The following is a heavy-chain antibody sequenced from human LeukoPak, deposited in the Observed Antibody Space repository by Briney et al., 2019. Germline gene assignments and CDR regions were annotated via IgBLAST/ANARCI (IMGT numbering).Heavy chain of an antibody. CDR2: IYYSGST. Sequence: KPSETLSLTCTVSGGSISNYYWSWIRQPPGKGLEWIGYIYYSGSTNYNPSLKSRVTISVDTSKNQFSLKLSSVTAADTAVYYCARTDGGIPLYYFDYWGQGTLVTVSS. D-gene: IGHD3-16*01. CDR3: ARTDGGIPLYYFDY. CDR1: GGSISNYY. J-gene: IGHJ4*02. V-gene: IGHV4-59*01.